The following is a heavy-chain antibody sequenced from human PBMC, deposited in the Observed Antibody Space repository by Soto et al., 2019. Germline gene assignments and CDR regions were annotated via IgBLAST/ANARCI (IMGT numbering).Heavy chain of an antibody. J-gene: IGHJ3*02. V-gene: IGHV5-51*01. CDR1: GYSFTSYW. D-gene: IGHD3-9*01. CDR3: ARTGADAILTGYSPPRDI. Sequence: GESLKISCKGSGYSFTSYWIGWVRQMPGKGLEWMGIIYPGDSDTRYSPSFQGQVTISADKSISTAYLQWSSLKASDTAMYYCARTGADAILTGYSPPRDIWGQGTMVTVSS. CDR2: IYPGDSDT.